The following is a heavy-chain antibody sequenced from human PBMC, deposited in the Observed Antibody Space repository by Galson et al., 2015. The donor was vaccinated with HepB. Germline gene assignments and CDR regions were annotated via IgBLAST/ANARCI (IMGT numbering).Heavy chain of an antibody. D-gene: IGHD6-19*01. CDR2: IDPSNSYS. CDR3: ARQGSGWYSGGNWFDS. V-gene: IGHV5-10-1*01. J-gene: IGHJ5*01. CDR1: GYNFSDYS. Sequence: QSGAEVKKPGGSLRISCEASGYNFSDYSITWVRQMSDKGLEWMGRIDPSNSYSNYSPSFQGHVTMSVDKSINTAYLQWSSLKASDTATYYCARQGSGWYSGGNWFDSWGQGTQVTVSS.